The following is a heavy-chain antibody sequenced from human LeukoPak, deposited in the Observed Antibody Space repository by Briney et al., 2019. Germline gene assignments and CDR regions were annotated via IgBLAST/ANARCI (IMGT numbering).Heavy chain of an antibody. CDR1: GFTFSSYA. J-gene: IGHJ4*02. D-gene: IGHD3-22*01. V-gene: IGHV3-30-3*02. CDR3: AKPYDSSANFDY. CDR2: ISYDGSNK. Sequence: GRSLRLSCAASGFTFSSYAMHWVRQAPGKGLEWVAVISYDGSNKYYADSVKGRFTISRDNSKNTLYLQMNSLRAEDTAVYYYAKPYDSSANFDYWGQGTLVTVSS.